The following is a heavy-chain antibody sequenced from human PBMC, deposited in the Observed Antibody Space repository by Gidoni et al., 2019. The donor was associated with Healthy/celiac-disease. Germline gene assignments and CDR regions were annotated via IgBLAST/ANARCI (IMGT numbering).Heavy chain of an antibody. Sequence: QVQLVQSGAEVKKPGASVKVSCKASGYTFTGYYMHWVRPAPGQELEWMGWINPNSGGTNYAQKFQGRVTMTRDTSISTAYMELSRLRSDDTAVYYCARAIAAAGTGYWFDPWGQGTLVTVSS. D-gene: IGHD6-13*01. CDR1: GYTFTGYY. J-gene: IGHJ5*02. CDR3: ARAIAAAGTGYWFDP. CDR2: INPNSGGT. V-gene: IGHV1-2*02.